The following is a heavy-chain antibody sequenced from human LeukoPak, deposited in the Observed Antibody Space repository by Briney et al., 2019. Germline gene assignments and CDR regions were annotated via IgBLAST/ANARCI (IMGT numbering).Heavy chain of an antibody. D-gene: IGHD3-10*01. CDR3: ALRGGQPDPFDY. CDR2: VSTGGGST. Sequence: GGSLRLSCAASGFTFTSHAMSWVRRAPGKGLEWVSSVSTGGGSTSYADSVKGRFTISRDNFRNTLYLQMDSLRAEDTAIYYCALRGGQPDPFDYWGQGTLVTVSS. CDR1: GFTFTSHA. J-gene: IGHJ4*02. V-gene: IGHV3-23*01.